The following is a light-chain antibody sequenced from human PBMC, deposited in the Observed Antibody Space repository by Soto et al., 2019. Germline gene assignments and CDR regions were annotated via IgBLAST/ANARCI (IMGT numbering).Light chain of an antibody. CDR1: QGISSY. CDR3: QQTNSYPLT. Sequence: DIQLTQSPSFLSASVGDTVTITCRASQGISSYLAWYQQKPGKAPKLLIYAASTLESGVPSRFSGSGSGTEFTLTISSLQPEDFATYYCQQTNSYPLTFGPGTTVDIK. CDR2: AAS. V-gene: IGKV1-9*01. J-gene: IGKJ3*01.